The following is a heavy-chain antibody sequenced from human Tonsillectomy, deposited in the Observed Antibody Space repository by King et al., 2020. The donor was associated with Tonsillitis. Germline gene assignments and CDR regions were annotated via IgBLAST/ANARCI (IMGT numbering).Heavy chain of an antibody. CDR1: GFTFIIYS. Sequence: VQLVESGGGLVKPGGSLRLSCAASGFTFIIYSMNWVRQAPGKGLEWVSSISSSSSYIYYADSGKGRFTISRDNAKNSLYLQMNSLRAEDTAVYYCARSGLVLGDYYYYYYMDVWGRGTTVTVSS. V-gene: IGHV3-21*01. J-gene: IGHJ6*03. D-gene: IGHD3-10*01. CDR2: ISSSSSYI. CDR3: ARSGLVLGDYYYYYYMDV.